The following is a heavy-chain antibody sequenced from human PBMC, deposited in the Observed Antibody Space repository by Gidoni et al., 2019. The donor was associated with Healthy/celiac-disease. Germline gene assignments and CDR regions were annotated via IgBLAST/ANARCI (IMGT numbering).Heavy chain of an antibody. D-gene: IGHD1-26*01. CDR1: GGTFSSYA. CDR2: IIPIFGTA. J-gene: IGHJ4*02. CDR3: ASGEYSGSPGYFDY. V-gene: IGHV1-69*01. Sequence: QVQLVQSGAAVKKPGSSVKVSCKASGGTFSSYAISWVRQATGQGLEWMGGIIPIFGTATYAQKVQGRVTITADESTSTAYMELSSLRSEDTAVYYCASGEYSGSPGYFDYWGQGTLVTVSS.